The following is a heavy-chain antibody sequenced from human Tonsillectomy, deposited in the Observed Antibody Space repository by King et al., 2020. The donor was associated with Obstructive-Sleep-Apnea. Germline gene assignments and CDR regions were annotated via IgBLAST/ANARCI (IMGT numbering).Heavy chain of an antibody. CDR2: ISSSIGTI. J-gene: IGHJ4*02. CDR1: GFTFSSYS. CDR3: ARVLALDY. Sequence: VQLVESGGDLVQPGGSLRLSFAASGFTFSSYSMNWVGQAPGKGLEWVSYISSSIGTIYYADSVKGRFAIPRDNAKNSLYLQMNSLRAEDTAVYYCARVLALDYWGQGTLVTVSS. V-gene: IGHV3-48*04.